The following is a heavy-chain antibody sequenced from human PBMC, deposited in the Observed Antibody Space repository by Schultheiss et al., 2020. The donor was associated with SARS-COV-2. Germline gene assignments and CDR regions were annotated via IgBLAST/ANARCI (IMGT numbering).Heavy chain of an antibody. J-gene: IGHJ4*02. CDR3: AKSLYGHDY. CDR2: ISGSSSYI. V-gene: IGHV3-23*01. D-gene: IGHD4-17*01. Sequence: GGSLRLSCAASGFTFSSYAMSWVRQAPGKGLEWVSAISGSSSYIYYADSVKGRFTISRDNAKNTLYLQMNSLRAEDTAVYYCAKSLYGHDYWGQGTLVTVSS. CDR1: GFTFSSYA.